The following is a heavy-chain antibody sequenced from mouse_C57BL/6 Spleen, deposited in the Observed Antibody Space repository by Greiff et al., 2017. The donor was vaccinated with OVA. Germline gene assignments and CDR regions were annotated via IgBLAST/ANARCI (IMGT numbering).Heavy chain of an antibody. CDR1: GYTFTSYW. CDR3: ARLAYGNAWFAY. D-gene: IGHD2-1*01. V-gene: IGHV1-55*01. CDR2: IYPGSGST. Sequence: QVQLQQPGAELVKPGASVKMSCTASGYTFTSYWITWVQQRPGQGLEWIGDIYPGSGSTNYNEKFKSKATLTVDTSSSTAYMQLSSLTSDDSAVYYCARLAYGNAWFAYWGQGTLVTVSA. J-gene: IGHJ3*01.